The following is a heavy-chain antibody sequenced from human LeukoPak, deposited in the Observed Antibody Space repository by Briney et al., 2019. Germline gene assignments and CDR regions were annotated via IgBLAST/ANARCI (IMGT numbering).Heavy chain of an antibody. V-gene: IGHV4-34*01. J-gene: IGHJ4*02. D-gene: IGHD4-17*01. CDR1: GGAFSNLF. CDR2: SHHSGST. CDR3: ARGPGWTTVTHPFDQ. Sequence: PSETLSPNLAVYGGAFSNLFWGLVRQPPRKGLGWDGGSHHSGSTNYNPSLKSRVTISVDTSKNQFSLKLTSVTAADTAIYYCARGPGWTTVTHPFDQWGQGALITVSS.